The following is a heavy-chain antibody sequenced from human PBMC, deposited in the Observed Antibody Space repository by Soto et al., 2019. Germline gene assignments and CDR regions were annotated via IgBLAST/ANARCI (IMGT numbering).Heavy chain of an antibody. CDR2: VNHSGRT. D-gene: IGHD3-3*01. CDR3: ARGSGSDYDFWSGYFTVDYYYIHV. CDR1: GGSFSGYY. V-gene: IGHV4-34*01. J-gene: IGHJ6*03. Sequence: QVQLQQWGAGLLKPSETLSLTCAVYGGSFSGYYWSWIRQPPGKGLEWLGEVNHSGRTNYNPSLTSRVPISVDTSKNQFSLKLRSVAAADTAVYYCARGSGSDYDFWSGYFTVDYYYIHVWGKGTTVTVSS.